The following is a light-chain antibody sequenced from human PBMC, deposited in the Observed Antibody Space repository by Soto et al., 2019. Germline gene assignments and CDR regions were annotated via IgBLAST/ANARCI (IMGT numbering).Light chain of an antibody. CDR2: EDN. Sequence: NFMLTQPHSVSESPGKTVTISCTGSSGSIASNYVQWYQQRPGSAPTTVIYEDNQRPSGVPDRFSGSIDSSSNSASLTISGLKTEDEADYYCQSYYSSNFGGGTKLTVL. V-gene: IGLV6-57*02. CDR1: SGSIASNY. CDR3: QSYYSSN. J-gene: IGLJ2*01.